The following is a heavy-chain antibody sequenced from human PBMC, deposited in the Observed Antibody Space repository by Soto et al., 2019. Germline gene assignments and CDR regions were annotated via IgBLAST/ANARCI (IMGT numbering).Heavy chain of an antibody. CDR1: GSSFNSYA. V-gene: IGHV1-69*06. J-gene: IGHJ5*02. CDR3: AICTGCYSVWFDT. D-gene: IGHD2-15*01. CDR2: VIPMFGTA. Sequence: QVQLVQSGAEVKTPGSSVKVSCKASGSSFNSYAFTWVRQAPGQGLEWMGGVIPMFGTAKYAQKFQGRVMITADKSTSTAYMELPSLRSGDAAVYYCAICTGCYSVWFDTWCQGTLVTVSS.